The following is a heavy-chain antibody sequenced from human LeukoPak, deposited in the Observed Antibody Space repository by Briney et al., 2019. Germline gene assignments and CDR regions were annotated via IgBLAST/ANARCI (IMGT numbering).Heavy chain of an antibody. V-gene: IGHV1-24*01. Sequence: ASVKVSCKVSGYTLTELSIHWVRQAPGKGLEWMGGFDPEDGETIYAQKFQGRVTMTEDTSTDTAYMELSSLRSEDTAVYYCATESPRRQYYDDSNWFDPWGQGTLVTVSS. CDR3: ATESPRRQYYDDSNWFDP. CDR2: FDPEDGET. D-gene: IGHD3-22*01. CDR1: GYTLTELS. J-gene: IGHJ5*02.